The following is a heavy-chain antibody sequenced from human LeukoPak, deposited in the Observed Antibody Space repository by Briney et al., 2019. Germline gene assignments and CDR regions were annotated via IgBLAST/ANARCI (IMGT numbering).Heavy chain of an antibody. CDR1: GGSISSSSYY. CDR3: ARASYYYGSGVDY. J-gene: IGHJ4*02. D-gene: IGHD3-10*01. Sequence: SETLSLTCTVSGGSISSSSYYWSWIRQPPGKGLEWIGYIYYSGSTNYNPSLKSRVTISVDTSKNQFSLKLSSVTAADTAVYYCARASYYYGSGVDYWGQGTLVTVSS. V-gene: IGHV4-61*01. CDR2: IYYSGST.